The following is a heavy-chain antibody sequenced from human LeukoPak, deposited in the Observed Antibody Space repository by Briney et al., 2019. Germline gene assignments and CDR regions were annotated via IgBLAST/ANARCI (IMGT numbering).Heavy chain of an antibody. CDR1: GFTFGAYA. CDR2: IWYDGSNN. D-gene: IGHD5-18*01. V-gene: IGHV3-33*01. Sequence: GGSLRLSCAASGFTFGAYAMHWVRQAPGKGLEWVAVIWYDGSNNYHADSLKDRFTISRDNSKNTLYLQINSLRAEDTAVYYCARDVDTAMVDYWGQGTLVTVSS. CDR3: ARDVDTAMVDY. J-gene: IGHJ4*02.